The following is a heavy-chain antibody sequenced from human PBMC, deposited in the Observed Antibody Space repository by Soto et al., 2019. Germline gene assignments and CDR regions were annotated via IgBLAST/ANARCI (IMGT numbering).Heavy chain of an antibody. D-gene: IGHD2-2*01. J-gene: IGHJ6*02. CDR1: GYTFTGYY. CDR2: INPNSGGT. V-gene: IGHV1-2*02. Sequence: ASVKVSCKASGYTFTGYYMHWVRQAPGQGLEWMGWINPNSGGTNYAQKFQGRVTMTRDTSISTAYMELSRLRSDDTAVYYCARDRTTDYYYYGMDVWGQGTTVTVSS. CDR3: ARDRTTDYYYYGMDV.